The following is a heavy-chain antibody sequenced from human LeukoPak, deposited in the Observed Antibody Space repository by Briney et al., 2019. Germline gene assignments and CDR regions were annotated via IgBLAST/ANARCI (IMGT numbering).Heavy chain of an antibody. Sequence: RGSLRLSCAASGFTFSNYWMSWVRQAPGKGLEWVSAISGSGGSTYYADSVKGRFTISRDNSKNTLYLQMNSLRSDDTALYYCAKDQWLVLNYWGQGTLVTVSS. J-gene: IGHJ4*02. D-gene: IGHD6-19*01. CDR3: AKDQWLVLNY. CDR2: ISGSGGST. V-gene: IGHV3-23*01. CDR1: GFTFSNYW.